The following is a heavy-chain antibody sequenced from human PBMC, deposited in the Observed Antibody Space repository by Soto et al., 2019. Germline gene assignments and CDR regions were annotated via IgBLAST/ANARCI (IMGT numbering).Heavy chain of an antibody. CDR1: GGSISSISYC. CDR2: IYYSGTT. CDR3: VKGRNLNWNHNFDS. V-gene: IGHV4-39*01. J-gene: IGHJ4*02. D-gene: IGHD1-1*01. Sequence: SETLSLTCTVSGGSISSISYCWDWIRQPPGKGLEWVGTIYYSGTTYYYPSLRGRVTISVDTSKNQFSLKLSSVTAADTAVYYCVKGRNLNWNHNFDSWGQGTLVTVSS.